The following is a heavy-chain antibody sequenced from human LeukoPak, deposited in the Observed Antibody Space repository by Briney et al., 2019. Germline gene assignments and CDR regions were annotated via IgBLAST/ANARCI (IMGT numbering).Heavy chain of an antibody. V-gene: IGHV1-2*02. CDR3: VRDGYSGGAFDI. CDR2: IYPKSGGT. Sequence: GSVKVSCKASGYTFTGYYMHWVRQAPGQGLECMGWIYPKSGGTNYAQKFQSRVTMTRDTSITTAFMELNILKSDDTAVYYCVRDGYSGGAFDIWGQGTMVTVSS. D-gene: IGHD5-12*01. J-gene: IGHJ3*02. CDR1: GYTFTGYY.